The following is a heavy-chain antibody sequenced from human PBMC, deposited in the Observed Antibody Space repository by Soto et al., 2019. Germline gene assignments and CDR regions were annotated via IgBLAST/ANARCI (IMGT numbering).Heavy chain of an antibody. D-gene: IGHD1-20*01. CDR2: ISAYNANT. CDR1: GYTLTRYG. V-gene: IGHV1-18*01. CDR3: AREVFRYFDL. J-gene: IGHJ2*01. Sequence: QVHLVQSGAEVKKPGASVKVSCKASGYTLTRYGITWVRQAPGQGLEWMGSISAYNANTNYAQKLQGRLTVPTDTSTSTDYMELRSLTSDDTAVYYCAREVFRYFDLWGRGTLVSVSS.